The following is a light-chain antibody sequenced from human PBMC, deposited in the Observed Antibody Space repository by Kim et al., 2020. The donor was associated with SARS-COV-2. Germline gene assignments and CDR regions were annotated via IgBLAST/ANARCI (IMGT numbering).Light chain of an antibody. CDR2: KDS. V-gene: IGLV3-25*03. CDR3: QSADSSGTYPVV. Sequence: PGQTARNTCAGDALPKQYAYWYQQKPGQAPVLVIYKDSERPSGIPERFSGSSSGTTVTLTISGVQAEDEADYYCQSADSSGTYPVVFGGGTKLTVL. J-gene: IGLJ2*01. CDR1: ALPKQY.